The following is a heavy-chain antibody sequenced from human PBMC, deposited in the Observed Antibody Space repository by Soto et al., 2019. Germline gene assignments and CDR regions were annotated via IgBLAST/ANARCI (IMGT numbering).Heavy chain of an antibody. Sequence: LSFTCTVSGGSISSSSYYWGWIRQPPVKGLEWIGSIYYSGSTYYNPSLKSRVTISVDTSKNQFSLKLSSVTAADTAVYYCARTDTSGTGTYYGMDVWGQGTTVTVSS. V-gene: IGHV4-39*01. J-gene: IGHJ6*02. CDR3: ARTDTSGTGTYYGMDV. CDR2: IYYSGST. D-gene: IGHD1-1*01. CDR1: GGSISSSSYY.